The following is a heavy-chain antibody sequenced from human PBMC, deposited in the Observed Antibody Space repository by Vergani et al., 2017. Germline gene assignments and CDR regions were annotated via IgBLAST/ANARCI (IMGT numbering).Heavy chain of an antibody. Sequence: EVNLVESGGALVQPGGSLRLSCAASGFNIDNFYMHWVRQVPGKGLVWVSRMRNDVSTISYGDFVRGRFTISRDNSRNTLDLLMSSLRAEDTAIYYCVREGSYCGSTTCRNPSYVYYYHMDVWGEGTTVTVSS. V-gene: IGHV3-74*01. D-gene: IGHD2-21*01. CDR3: VREGSYCGSTTCRNPSYVYYYHMDV. J-gene: IGHJ6*03. CDR1: GFNIDNFY. CDR2: MRNDVSTI.